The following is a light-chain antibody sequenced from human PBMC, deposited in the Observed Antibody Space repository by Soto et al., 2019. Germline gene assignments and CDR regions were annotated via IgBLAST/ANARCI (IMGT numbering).Light chain of an antibody. Sequence: IVMTQSPATLSVSPGERATLSCMASQSVSSNLAWYQQKPGQAPRLLIYGASTRATGIPARFSGSGSGTEFTLTISSLQYEDFAVYYCQQYNNWQLTFGGGTKVDIK. CDR1: QSVSSN. CDR3: QQYNNWQLT. V-gene: IGKV3-15*01. J-gene: IGKJ4*01. CDR2: GAS.